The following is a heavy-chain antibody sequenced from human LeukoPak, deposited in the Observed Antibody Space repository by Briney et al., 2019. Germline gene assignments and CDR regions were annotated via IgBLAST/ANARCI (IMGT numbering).Heavy chain of an antibody. Sequence: SETLSLTCTVSGGSISSSSYYWGWIRQPPGKGLEWIGSIYYSGSTYYNPSLKSRVTISVDTSKNQFSLKLSSVTAADTAVYYCASTDYGDYDINYWGQGTLVTVSS. J-gene: IGHJ4*02. CDR1: GGSISSSSYY. CDR2: IYYSGST. D-gene: IGHD4-17*01. CDR3: ASTDYGDYDINY. V-gene: IGHV4-39*07.